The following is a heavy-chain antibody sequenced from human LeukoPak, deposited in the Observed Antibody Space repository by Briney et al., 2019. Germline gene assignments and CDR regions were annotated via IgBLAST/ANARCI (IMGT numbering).Heavy chain of an antibody. Sequence: ASVKVSCKASGGTFSSYAISWVRQAPGQGLEWMGWISAYNGNTNYAQKLQGRVTMTTDTSTSTAYMELRSLRSDDTAVYYCVREGSGWYRNWFDPWGLGTLVTVSS. V-gene: IGHV1-18*01. CDR1: GGTFSSYA. D-gene: IGHD6-19*01. CDR2: ISAYNGNT. J-gene: IGHJ5*02. CDR3: VREGSGWYRNWFDP.